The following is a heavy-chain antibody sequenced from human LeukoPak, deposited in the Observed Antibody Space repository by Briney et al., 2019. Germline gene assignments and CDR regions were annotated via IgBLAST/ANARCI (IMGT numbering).Heavy chain of an antibody. CDR3: ASYSGYGRRMYYYYMDV. CDR1: GYSISSGYY. Sequence: PSQTLSLTCTVSGYSISSGYYWGWIRPPPGKGLEWIGSIYHSGNTYYNPSLKSRVTISVDTSKNQFSLKLSSVTAADTAVYYCASYSGYGRRMYYYYMDVWGKGTTVTVSS. D-gene: IGHD5-12*01. V-gene: IGHV4-38-2*02. CDR2: IYHSGNT. J-gene: IGHJ6*03.